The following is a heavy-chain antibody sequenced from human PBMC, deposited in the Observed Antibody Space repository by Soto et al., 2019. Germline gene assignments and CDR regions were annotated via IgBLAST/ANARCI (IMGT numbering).Heavy chain of an antibody. Sequence: PGGSLRLSCAASGFIFGDFYMTWIRQAPGKGLEWISEISGTTNYRNYADSVKGRFTVSRENAKNTLYLEMNSLRAEDTAVYFCARDRGTYGHGFLDYWGQGARATASS. V-gene: IGHV3-11*05. CDR1: GFIFGDFY. CDR2: ISGTTNYR. J-gene: IGHJ4*02. D-gene: IGHD3-3*01. CDR3: ARDRGTYGHGFLDY.